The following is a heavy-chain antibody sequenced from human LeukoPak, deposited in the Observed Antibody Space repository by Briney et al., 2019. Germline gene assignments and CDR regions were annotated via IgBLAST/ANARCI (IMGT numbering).Heavy chain of an antibody. D-gene: IGHD3-22*01. V-gene: IGHV4-30-2*01. Sequence: PSETLSLTCTVSGGSISSGGYYWSWIRQPPGKGLEWIGYIYHSGSTYYNPSLKSRVTISVDRSKNQFSLKLSSVTAADTAVYYCARVIYYDSSDYWGVWGQGTTVTVSS. J-gene: IGHJ6*02. CDR2: IYHSGST. CDR1: GGSISSGGYY. CDR3: ARVIYYDSSDYWGV.